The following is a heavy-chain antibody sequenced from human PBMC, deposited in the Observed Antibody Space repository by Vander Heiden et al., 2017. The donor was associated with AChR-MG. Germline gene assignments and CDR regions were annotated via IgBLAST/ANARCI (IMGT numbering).Heavy chain of an antibody. CDR3: ARDQDWLPDY. CDR1: GFTFSSYE. D-gene: IGHD5-12*01. V-gene: IGHV3-48*03. J-gene: IGHJ4*02. CDR2: ISSSGSTR. Sequence: EVQLVESGGGLVQPGGSLRPSCAASGFTFSSYEMDWVRQAPGKGLEWISYISSSGSTRYYADSVKGRFTISRDNAKNSLYLQMNSLRAEDTAVYYCARDQDWLPDYWGQGTLVTVSS.